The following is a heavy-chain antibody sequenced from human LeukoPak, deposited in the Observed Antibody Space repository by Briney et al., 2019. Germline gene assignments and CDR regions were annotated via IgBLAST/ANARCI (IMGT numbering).Heavy chain of an antibody. CDR1: NXSISSFY. CDR3: ARGYGRYFDY. D-gene: IGHD5-18*01. J-gene: IGHJ4*02. Sequence: SETLSLTCTVSNXSISSFYWTWIRQPPGKGLEWIGYIYYTGTTDYNPSLKSRVTISVDTSKNQFSLKLSSVTAADTAVYYCARGYGRYFDYWGQGTLVTVSS. CDR2: IYYTGTT. V-gene: IGHV4-59*01.